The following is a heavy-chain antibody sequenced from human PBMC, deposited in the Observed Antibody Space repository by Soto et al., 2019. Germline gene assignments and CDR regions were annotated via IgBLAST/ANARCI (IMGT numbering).Heavy chain of an antibody. J-gene: IGHJ5*02. D-gene: IGHD4-4*01. CDR2: IYYSGST. CDR3: ARRGGTVTRGNWFDP. Sequence: QLQLQESGPGLVKPSETLSLTCTVSGGSISSSSYYWGWIRQPPGKGLEWIGSIYYSGSTYYNPSLKGRITRAGDTSKTQVSLKLSSVTAADTAVYYCARRGGTVTRGNWFDPWGQGTLVTVSS. V-gene: IGHV4-39*01. CDR1: GGSISSSSYY.